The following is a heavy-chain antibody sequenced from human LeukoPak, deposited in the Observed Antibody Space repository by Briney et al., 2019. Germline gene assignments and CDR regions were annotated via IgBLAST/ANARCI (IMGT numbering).Heavy chain of an antibody. CDR3: ARGGDCSSTSCYTGIGWFDP. CDR1: GFTFSSYS. D-gene: IGHD2-2*02. CDR2: ISISSSYI. J-gene: IGHJ5*02. V-gene: IGHV3-21*01. Sequence: GGPLRLSCAASGFTFSSYSMNWVRQAPGKGLDWVSSISISSSYIYYADSVKGRFTISRDNAKNSLYLQMNSLRAEDTAVYYCARGGDCSSTSCYTGIGWFDPWGQGTLVTVSS.